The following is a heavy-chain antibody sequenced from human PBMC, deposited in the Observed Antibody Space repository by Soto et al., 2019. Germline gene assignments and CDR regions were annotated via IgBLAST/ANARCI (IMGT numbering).Heavy chain of an antibody. CDR3: ARGGVRRGYSYGWFDY. D-gene: IGHD5-18*01. V-gene: IGHV4-59*12. J-gene: IGHJ4*02. Sequence: PSETLSLTCAVYGGSFSGYYWSWIRQPPGKGLEWIGYIYYSGSTNYNPSLKSRVTISVDTSKNQFSLKLSSVTAADTAVYYCARGGVRRGYSYGWFDYWGQGTLVTVSS. CDR2: IYYSGST. CDR1: GGSFSGYY.